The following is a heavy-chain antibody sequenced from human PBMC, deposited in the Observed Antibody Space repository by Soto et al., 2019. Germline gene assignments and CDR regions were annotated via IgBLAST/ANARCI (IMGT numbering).Heavy chain of an antibody. CDR2: IVPMLGIP. CDR3: AIEISMKVTNVFDS. J-gene: IGHJ4*02. V-gene: IGHV1-69*08. D-gene: IGHD3-22*01. CDR1: GDTFNKNT. Sequence: QVHLVQSGAEVKKPGSSVKVSCKASGDTFNKNTIIWVRQAAGQGLEWMGRIVPMLGIPNYAQNFRGRVTITADKSTSTAYMEQSSLRSEDTAVYYCAIEISMKVTNVFDSWGQGTLVTVSS.